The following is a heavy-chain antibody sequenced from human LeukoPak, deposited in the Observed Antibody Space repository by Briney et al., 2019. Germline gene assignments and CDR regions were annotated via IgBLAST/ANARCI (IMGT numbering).Heavy chain of an antibody. D-gene: IGHD4-17*01. CDR3: ARQKETTDSGFDY. V-gene: IGHV4-39*01. CDR1: GGSISSSSYY. J-gene: IGHJ4*02. CDR2: IYYSGST. Sequence: ASETLSLTCTVSGGSISSSSYYWGWIRQPPGKGLEWIGSIYYSGSTYYNPSLKSRVTISVDTSKNQFSLKLSSVTAADTAVYYCARQKETTDSGFDYWGQGTLVTVSS.